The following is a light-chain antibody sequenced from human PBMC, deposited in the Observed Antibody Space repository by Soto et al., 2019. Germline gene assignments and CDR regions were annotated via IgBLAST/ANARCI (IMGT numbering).Light chain of an antibody. CDR1: QDISNY. V-gene: IGKV1-27*01. CDR2: TAS. J-gene: IGKJ3*01. Sequence: DIQMTQSPSSLSASVGDRVTITCRASQDISNYLAWYQQKPGKVPELLHYTASPLQSGVPSRFSGTGSGTDFPITISSLQSEDVATYYGQKYNSAPFSFGPGTKVDIK. CDR3: QKYNSAPFS.